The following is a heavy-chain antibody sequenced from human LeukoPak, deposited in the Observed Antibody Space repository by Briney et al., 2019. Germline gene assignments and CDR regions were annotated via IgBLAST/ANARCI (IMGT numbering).Heavy chain of an antibody. Sequence: GGSLRLSCAASGFMFSSNWMSWVRLAPGKGLEWVANIKEDGTETYYVDSVKGRFTISRDNAKNSLYLQMNSLRVEDTAVYYCARERRGVAFDIWGQGTMVTVSS. CDR1: GFMFSSNW. CDR2: IKEDGTET. D-gene: IGHD3-10*01. CDR3: ARERRGVAFDI. V-gene: IGHV3-7*03. J-gene: IGHJ3*02.